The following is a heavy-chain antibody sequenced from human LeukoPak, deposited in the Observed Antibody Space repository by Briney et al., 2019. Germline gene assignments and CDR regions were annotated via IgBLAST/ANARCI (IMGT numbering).Heavy chain of an antibody. CDR2: IVVGSGNT. D-gene: IGHD2-2*01. CDR1: GFTFTSSA. J-gene: IGHJ2*01. Sequence: GSSVKVSCKASGFTFTSSAVQWVRQARGQRLEWIGWIVVGSGNTNYAQKFQERVTITRDMSTSTAYMELSSLRSEDTAVYYCAAEGRSSTSLGFDLWGRGTLVTVSS. CDR3: AAEGRSSTSLGFDL. V-gene: IGHV1-58*01.